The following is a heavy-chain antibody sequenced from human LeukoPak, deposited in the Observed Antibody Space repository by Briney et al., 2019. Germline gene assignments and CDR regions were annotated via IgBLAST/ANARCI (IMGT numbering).Heavy chain of an antibody. V-gene: IGHV4-59*01. CDR1: GGSISSYY. J-gene: IGHJ4*02. Sequence: SETLSLTCTVSGGSISSYYWSWIRQPPGKGLEWIGYIYYSGSTNYNPSLKSRVTISVDTSKNQFSLKLSSVTAADTAIYYCAKDARHSSSWYQVLCCWGQGTLVTVSS. D-gene: IGHD6-13*01. CDR3: AKDARHSSSWYQVLCC. CDR2: IYYSGST.